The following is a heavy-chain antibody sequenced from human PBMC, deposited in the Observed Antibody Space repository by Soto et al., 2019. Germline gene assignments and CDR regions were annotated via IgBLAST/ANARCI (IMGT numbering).Heavy chain of an antibody. CDR1: GFTFSSYV. CDR3: AKDQMARGVSPYYFDY. Sequence: GGSLRLSCAASGFTFSSYVMIWVRQAPGKGLEWVSAISGRGGDTCYADSVKGRFTISRDNPKNTLYLQMTSLRAEDTAIYYCAKDQMARGVSPYYFDYWGQGTLVTVSS. V-gene: IGHV3-23*01. D-gene: IGHD3-10*01. J-gene: IGHJ4*02. CDR2: ISGRGGDT.